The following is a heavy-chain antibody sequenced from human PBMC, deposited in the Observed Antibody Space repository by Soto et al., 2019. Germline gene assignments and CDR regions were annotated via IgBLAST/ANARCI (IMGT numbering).Heavy chain of an antibody. J-gene: IGHJ5*02. CDR2: IYYSGST. CDR3: ATWGLVAAAGFDP. CDR1: GVSISSSSYY. Sequence: PSETLSLTCTVSGVSISSSSYYWGWIRQPPGKGLEWIGYIYYSGSTIYNPSLKSRVTISVDTSKNQFSLRLPSVTAADTAVYYCATWGLVAAAGFDPWGQGTLVTVSS. D-gene: IGHD6-13*01. V-gene: IGHV4-39*07.